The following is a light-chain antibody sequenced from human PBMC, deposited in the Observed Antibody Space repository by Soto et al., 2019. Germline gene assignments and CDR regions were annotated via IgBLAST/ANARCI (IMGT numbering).Light chain of an antibody. Sequence: QTVVAQEPSSSVSPGGTVTLTCGLRSGSVSTSNYPTWYQQTPGQTPRTLIYSTYTRSSGVPNRFSGSILGDKAALTITGAQADDESDYYCVLYMGGGIWVFGGGTQLTVL. CDR2: STY. V-gene: IGLV8-61*01. CDR3: VLYMGGGIWV. CDR1: SGSVSTSNY. J-gene: IGLJ3*02.